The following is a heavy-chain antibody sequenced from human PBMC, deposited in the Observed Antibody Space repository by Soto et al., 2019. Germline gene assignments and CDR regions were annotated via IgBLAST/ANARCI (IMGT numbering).Heavy chain of an antibody. D-gene: IGHD6-19*01. V-gene: IGHV4-4*07. J-gene: IGHJ6*02. CDR1: GGSISSYY. CDR3: ARGWLVGRNYYYGMDV. CDR2: IYTSGGT. Sequence: SETLSLTCTVSGGSISSYYWSWIRQPAGKGLEWIGRIYTSGGTNYNPSLKSRVTMSVDTSKNQFSLKLSSVTAADTAVYYCARGWLVGRNYYYGMDVWGQGTTVTVSS.